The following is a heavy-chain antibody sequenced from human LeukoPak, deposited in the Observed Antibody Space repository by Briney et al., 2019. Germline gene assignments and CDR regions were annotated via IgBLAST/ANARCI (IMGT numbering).Heavy chain of an antibody. J-gene: IGHJ4*02. Sequence: ASVKVSCKASGYTFTSYYMHWVRQAPGQGLEWMGIINPSGGSTSYAQKFQGRVTMTTDTSTSTAYMELRSLRSDDTAVYYCARIAAAGKFDYWGQGTLVTVSS. CDR2: INPSGGST. CDR3: ARIAAAGKFDY. CDR1: GYTFTSYY. V-gene: IGHV1-46*01. D-gene: IGHD6-13*01.